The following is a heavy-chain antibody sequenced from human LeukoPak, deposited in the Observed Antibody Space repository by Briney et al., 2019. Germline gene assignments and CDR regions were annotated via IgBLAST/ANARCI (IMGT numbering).Heavy chain of an antibody. CDR1: GFTFSNYW. V-gene: IGHV3-7*01. J-gene: IGHJ4*02. D-gene: IGHD5-12*01. CDR2: IKQDGSEI. CDR3: ARDRRHSGYDLDDY. Sequence: GGSLRLSCAASGFTFSNYWMCWGRQAPGKGLEWVANIKQDGSEIYYVDSVKGRFTISRDTAKDSLYLQMNSLRAEDTAVYYCARDRRHSGYDLDDYWGQGTLVTVSS.